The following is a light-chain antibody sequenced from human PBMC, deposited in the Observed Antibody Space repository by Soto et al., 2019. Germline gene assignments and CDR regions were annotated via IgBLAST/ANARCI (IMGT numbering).Light chain of an antibody. CDR1: QSVMNN. CDR3: QQYNNWPLT. Sequence: ELVMTQSPDTLSVSPGERATLLCRASQSVMNNLAWYQQKPGQAPRLLIYGVSTRATGVPARFSGSGSGTDFTLTISSLQPEDFAVYYCQQYNNWPLTFGGGTKVDI. CDR2: GVS. J-gene: IGKJ4*01. V-gene: IGKV3-15*01.